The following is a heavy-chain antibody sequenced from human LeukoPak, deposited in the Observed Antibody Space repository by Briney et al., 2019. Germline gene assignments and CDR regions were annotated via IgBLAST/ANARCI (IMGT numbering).Heavy chain of an antibody. D-gene: IGHD3-22*01. CDR1: GFTFSSYE. V-gene: IGHV3-48*03. CDR2: ISSSGSTI. Sequence: GGSLRLSCAASGFTFSSYEMNWVRQAPGKGLEWVSYISSSGSTIYYADSVKGRFTISRDNAKNSLYLQMNSLRAEDTAVYYCARETVDYYDSSGYLGYWGQGTLVTVSS. CDR3: ARETVDYYDSSGYLGY. J-gene: IGHJ4*02.